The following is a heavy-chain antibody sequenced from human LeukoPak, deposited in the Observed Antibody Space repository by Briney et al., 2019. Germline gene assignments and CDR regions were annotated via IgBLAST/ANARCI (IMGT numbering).Heavy chain of an antibody. CDR1: GGSISSYY. Sequence: SETLSLTCTVSGGSISSYYWSWIRQPPGKGLEWIGYIYYSGSTNYNPSLKSRVTISVDTSKNQFSLKLSSVTAADTAVYYCAREIGGDAFDISGQGTMVTVSS. J-gene: IGHJ3*02. CDR2: IYYSGST. D-gene: IGHD4-23*01. CDR3: AREIGGDAFDI. V-gene: IGHV4-59*01.